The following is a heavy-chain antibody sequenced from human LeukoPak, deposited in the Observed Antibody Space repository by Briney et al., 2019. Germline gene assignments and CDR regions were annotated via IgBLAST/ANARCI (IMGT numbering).Heavy chain of an antibody. D-gene: IGHD3-9*01. Sequence: GGSLRLFCAASGFTFSNAWMSWVRQAPGKGLEWVGRIKSKTDGGTTDYAAPVKGRFTISRDDSKNTLYLQMNSLKTEDTAVYYCTTDVGYDILTGSNTNHYGMDVWGQGTTVTVSS. CDR3: TTDVGYDILTGSNTNHYGMDV. CDR2: IKSKTDGGTT. CDR1: GFTFSNAW. J-gene: IGHJ6*02. V-gene: IGHV3-15*01.